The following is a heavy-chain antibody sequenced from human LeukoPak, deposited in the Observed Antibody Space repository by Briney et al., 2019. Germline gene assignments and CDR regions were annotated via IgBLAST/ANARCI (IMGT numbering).Heavy chain of an antibody. J-gene: IGHJ5*02. CDR2: INPNSGGT. V-gene: IGHV1-2*02. CDR3: ARDRGALRTMVRGVPYNWFDP. Sequence: ASVKVSCKASGYTFTGYYMHWVRQAPGQGREWMGWINPNSGGTNYAQKFQGRVTMTRDTSISTAYMELSRLRSDDTAVYYCARDRGALRTMVRGVPYNWFDPWGQGTLVTVSS. CDR1: GYTFTGYY. D-gene: IGHD3-10*01.